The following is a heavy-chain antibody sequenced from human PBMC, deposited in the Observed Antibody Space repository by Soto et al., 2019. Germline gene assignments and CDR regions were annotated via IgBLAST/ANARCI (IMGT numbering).Heavy chain of an antibody. J-gene: IGHJ4*01. CDR2: ISYDGNKK. Sequence: GGSLRLSCAASGFTFSHYAMHWVRQAPGKGLEWVAIISYDGNKKYYADSVKGRFTISRDNSKHTLDLQMNSLRVEVTAVFYCARDAGEYSYAYRSDYWGHGTLVTVSS. V-gene: IGHV3-30-3*01. CDR3: ARDAGEYSYAYRSDY. CDR1: GFTFSHYA. D-gene: IGHD5-18*01.